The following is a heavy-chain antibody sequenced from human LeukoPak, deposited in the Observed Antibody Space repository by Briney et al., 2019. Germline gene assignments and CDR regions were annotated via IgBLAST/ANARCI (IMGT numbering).Heavy chain of an antibody. CDR1: GFTVSSNY. CDR2: IYSGGST. J-gene: IGHJ4*02. Sequence: GGSLRLSCAASGFTVSSNYMSWVRQAPGKGLEWVSVIYSGGSTYYADSVKGRFTISRHNSKNTLYLQMNSLRAEDTAVYYCARVPGSGYDFWSGYYGTYYFDYWGQGTLVTVSS. CDR3: ARVPGSGYDFWSGYYGTYYFDY. V-gene: IGHV3-53*04. D-gene: IGHD3-3*01.